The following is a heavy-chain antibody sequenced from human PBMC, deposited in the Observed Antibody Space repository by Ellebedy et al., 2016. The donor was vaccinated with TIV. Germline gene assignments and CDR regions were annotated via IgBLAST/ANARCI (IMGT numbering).Heavy chain of an antibody. Sequence: SETLSLXCTVSGDSISSHYWIWIRQPPGKGLEWIAYMSHSGSTNYNPSLKSRVTISIDTSKNQFSLKLRSVSAADTAVYYCARATAVAGWYFDLWGRGTLVTVSS. CDR1: GDSISSHY. D-gene: IGHD6-19*01. V-gene: IGHV4-59*11. J-gene: IGHJ2*01. CDR3: ARATAVAGWYFDL. CDR2: MSHSGST.